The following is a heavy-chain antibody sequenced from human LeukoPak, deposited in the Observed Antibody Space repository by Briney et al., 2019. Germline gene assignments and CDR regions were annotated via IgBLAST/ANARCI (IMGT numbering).Heavy chain of an antibody. CDR3: ARDLAPTGIAAAGTNWFDP. Sequence: GGSLRLSCAASGFTFSSYSMNWVRQAPGKGLEWVSSISSSSSYIYYADSVKGRFTISRDNAKNSLYLQMYSLRAEDTAVYYCARDLAPTGIAAAGTNWFDPWGQGTLVTVSS. CDR2: ISSSSSYI. J-gene: IGHJ5*02. D-gene: IGHD6-13*01. V-gene: IGHV3-21*01. CDR1: GFTFSSYS.